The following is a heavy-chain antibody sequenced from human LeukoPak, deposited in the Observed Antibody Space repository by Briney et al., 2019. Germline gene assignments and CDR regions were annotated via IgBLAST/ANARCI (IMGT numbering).Heavy chain of an antibody. J-gene: IGHJ4*02. Sequence: PSETLSLTCTVSGGSISSSAYFWGWIRQPPGKGLEWIGSIYYSGSTYYNPSLKSRATISVDTSKNQFSLKLSSVTAADTAVYYCARHPFPARPIDYWGQGTLVTVSS. CDR2: IYYSGST. CDR3: ARHPFPARPIDY. D-gene: IGHD3-3*02. CDR1: GGSISSSAYF. V-gene: IGHV4-39*01.